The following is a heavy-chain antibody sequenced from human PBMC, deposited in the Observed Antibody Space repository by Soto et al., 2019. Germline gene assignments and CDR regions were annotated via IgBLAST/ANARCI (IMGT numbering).Heavy chain of an antibody. J-gene: IGHJ4*02. CDR2: ISYDGRDI. D-gene: IGHD3-10*01. CDR1: GFVFSRFG. V-gene: IGHV3-30*18. CDR3: AKDPWGVTTCKYYFHN. Sequence: QVQLVESGGGVVQPGRSLRLSCSASGFVFSRFGMHWARQVPGKGLEWVAVISYDGRDIHYVDSVKGRFTSSRENSKNTLYLQMNSLRAEDTAVYHCAKDPWGVTTCKYYFHNWGQGTLVTVSS.